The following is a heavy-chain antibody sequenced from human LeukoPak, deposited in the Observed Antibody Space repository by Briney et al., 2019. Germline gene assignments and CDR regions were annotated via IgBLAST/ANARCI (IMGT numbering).Heavy chain of an antibody. CDR3: ARGGGTRGYYFDY. D-gene: IGHD1-7*01. Sequence: SQTLSLACAISGDSVSSNSAAWNWIRQSPSSGLEWLGRTYYRSKWYNDYAVSVKSRITINPDTSKNQFSLQLNSVTPEDTAVYYCARGGGTRGYYFDYWGQGTLVTVSS. J-gene: IGHJ4*02. CDR1: GDSVSSNSAA. CDR2: TYYRSKWYN. V-gene: IGHV6-1*01.